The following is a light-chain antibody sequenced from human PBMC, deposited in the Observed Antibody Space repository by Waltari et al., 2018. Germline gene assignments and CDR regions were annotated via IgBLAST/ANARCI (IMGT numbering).Light chain of an antibody. Sequence: QSVLTQPPSVSGAPGQRVTISCTGSDSNIGAGYDVHWYQQLQGTAPKLPIQGNPNRPPGVPDRVSGSKSGTSGSLAITGLQAEDEAYYYCQSYDRILAGAWVFGGGTKLTVL. V-gene: IGLV1-40*01. J-gene: IGLJ3*02. CDR2: GNP. CDR1: DSNIGAGYD. CDR3: QSYDRILAGAWV.